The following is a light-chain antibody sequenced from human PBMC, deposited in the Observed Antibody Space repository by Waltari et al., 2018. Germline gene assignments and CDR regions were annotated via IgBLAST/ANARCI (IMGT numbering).Light chain of an antibody. CDR3: SSYTTSSAPGV. CDR1: DSDVGAYDF. CDR2: EVS. Sequence: QSALTQPASVSGSPGPSITISCSGTDSDVGAYDFVSWYQQHPGKAPHLLIYEVSNRPSGISNRFSASKSGNTASLTISGLQAEDEADYYCSSYTTSSAPGVFGTGTRVTVL. V-gene: IGLV2-14*01. J-gene: IGLJ1*01.